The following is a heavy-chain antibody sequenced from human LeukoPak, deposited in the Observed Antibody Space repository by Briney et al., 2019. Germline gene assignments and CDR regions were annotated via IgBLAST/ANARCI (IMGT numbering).Heavy chain of an antibody. CDR3: ATLHFYAMGV. CDR1: GLRFSGQY. CDR2: ISGSGTDT. Sequence: PGGSLRLSCAASGLRFSGQYMIWIRQAPGKGLEWVAFISGSGTDTFYADSVKGRFFISKDNTRDSLSLQMNSLSAEDTAVYYCATLHFYAMGVWGQGTTVTVSS. V-gene: IGHV3-11*01. J-gene: IGHJ6*01.